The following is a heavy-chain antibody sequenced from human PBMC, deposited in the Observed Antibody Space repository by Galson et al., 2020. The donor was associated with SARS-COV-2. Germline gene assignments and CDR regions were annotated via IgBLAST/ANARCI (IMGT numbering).Heavy chain of an antibody. CDR3: ASTSGNYFSWFDP. J-gene: IGHJ5*02. Sequence: PGGSLRLSCEASGFTFSNFGMHWVRQAPGKGLEWVAFISYEGSTKRYLDSVKGRFTISRDNSKNTLYLQMNSLTPEDTAVYYCASTSGNYFSWFDPWGQGTLVTVSS. CDR1: GFTFSNFG. D-gene: IGHD1-26*01. CDR2: ISYEGSTK. V-gene: IGHV3-30*03.